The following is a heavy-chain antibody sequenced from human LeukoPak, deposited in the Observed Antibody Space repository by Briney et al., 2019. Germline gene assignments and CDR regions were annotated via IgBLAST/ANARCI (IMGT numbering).Heavy chain of an antibody. V-gene: IGHV1-69*13. CDR2: IIPIFGTA. J-gene: IGHJ3*02. CDR1: GGTFSSYA. D-gene: IGHD3-10*01. CDR3: ARDIYYGSGSPGAFDI. Sequence: ASVKVSCKASGGTFSSYAISWVRQAPGQGLEWMGGIIPIFGTANYAQKFQGRVTITADESTSTAYMELSSLRSEDTAVYYCARDIYYGSGSPGAFDIWGQGTMVTVSS.